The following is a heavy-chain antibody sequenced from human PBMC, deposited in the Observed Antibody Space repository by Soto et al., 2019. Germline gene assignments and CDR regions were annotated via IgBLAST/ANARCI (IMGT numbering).Heavy chain of an antibody. Sequence: QVQLVESGGGVVQPGRSLRLSCASSGFTFSSYGMHWVRQAPGKGLEWVAVIWYDGSNKYYADSVKGRFTISRDNSKNTLYLQMNSLRAEDTAVYYCARDYDSSDYWGQGTLVTVSS. CDR2: IWYDGSNK. V-gene: IGHV3-33*01. CDR3: ARDYDSSDY. J-gene: IGHJ4*02. D-gene: IGHD3-22*01. CDR1: GFTFSSYG.